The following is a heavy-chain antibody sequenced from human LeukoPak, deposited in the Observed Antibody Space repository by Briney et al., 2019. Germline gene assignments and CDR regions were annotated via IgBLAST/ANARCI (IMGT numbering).Heavy chain of an antibody. CDR2: ISYDGSNK. D-gene: IGHD4-17*01. Sequence: PGGSLRLSCAASGFTFSSYGMHWVRQAPGKGLEWVAVISYDGSNKHYADSVKGRFTISRDNSKNTLYLQMNSLRAEDTAVYYCAKGGGDYALDYWGQGTLVTVSS. CDR1: GFTFSSYG. J-gene: IGHJ4*02. V-gene: IGHV3-30*18. CDR3: AKGGGDYALDY.